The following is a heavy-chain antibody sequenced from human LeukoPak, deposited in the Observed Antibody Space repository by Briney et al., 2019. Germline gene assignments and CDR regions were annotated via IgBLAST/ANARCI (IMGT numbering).Heavy chain of an antibody. V-gene: IGHV3-7*01. J-gene: IGHJ4*02. Sequence: PGGSLRLSCAASGFTSSSYSMNWVRQPPGKGLEWVANIKQDGSEKYYVDSVKGQFTISRDNAKNSLYLQMNSLRAEDTAVYYCARASEYGWLFDYWGQGTLVTVSS. D-gene: IGHD3-10*01. CDR1: GFTSSSYS. CDR2: IKQDGSEK. CDR3: ARASEYGWLFDY.